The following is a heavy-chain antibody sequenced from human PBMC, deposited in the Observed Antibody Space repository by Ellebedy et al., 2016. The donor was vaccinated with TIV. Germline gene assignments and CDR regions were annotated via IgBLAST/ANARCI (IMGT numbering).Heavy chain of an antibody. CDR3: ARSFRSGYQDRYGMDV. CDR2: IYPADSDT. CDR1: GYSFTSYW. D-gene: IGHD3-22*01. J-gene: IGHJ6*02. V-gene: IGHV5-51*01. Sequence: GESLKISXKGSGYSFTSYWIGWVRPMPGKGLEWMGIIYPADSDTRYSPSFQGQVTISADKSISTAYLQWSSLKASDTAMYYCARSFRSGYQDRYGMDVWGQGTTVTVSS.